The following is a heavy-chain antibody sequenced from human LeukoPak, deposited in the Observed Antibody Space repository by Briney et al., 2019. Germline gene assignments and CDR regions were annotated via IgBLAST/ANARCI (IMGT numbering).Heavy chain of an antibody. CDR1: GFTFSNYA. J-gene: IGHJ5*02. D-gene: IGHD2-15*01. Sequence: GRSLRLSCVASGFTFSNYAMSWVRRAPGKGLELVSGIYGSDDKTVYGDAVKGRFTISRDNSKNTLYLQMNSLRADDTAVYYCAKTQGYYDAWGQGALVTVSS. V-gene: IGHV3-23*01. CDR3: AKTQGYYDA. CDR2: IYGSDDKT.